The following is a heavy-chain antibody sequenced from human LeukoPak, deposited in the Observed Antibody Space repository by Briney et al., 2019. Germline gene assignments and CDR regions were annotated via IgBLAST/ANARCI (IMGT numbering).Heavy chain of an antibody. CDR3: ASPPSSGYYYFGY. D-gene: IGHD3-22*01. V-gene: IGHV3-11*01. Sequence: GGSLRLSCAASGFTFSDYYMSWIRQAPGKGLEWVSYISSSGSTIYYADSVKGRFTISRDNSENTLYLQMNSLRAEDTAVYYCASPPSSGYYYFGYWGQGTLVTVSS. CDR2: ISSSGSTI. J-gene: IGHJ4*02. CDR1: GFTFSDYY.